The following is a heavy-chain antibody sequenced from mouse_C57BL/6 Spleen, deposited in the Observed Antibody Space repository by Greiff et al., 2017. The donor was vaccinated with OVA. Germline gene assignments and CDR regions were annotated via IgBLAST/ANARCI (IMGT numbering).Heavy chain of an antibody. D-gene: IGHD4-1*01. V-gene: IGHV1-50*01. J-gene: IGHJ2*01. CDR2: IDPSDSYT. CDR3: AGGGGTDYFDY. Sequence: QVQLLQPGAELVKPGASVKLSCKASGYTFTSYWMQWVKQRPGQGLEWIGEIDPSDSYTNYNQKFKGKATLTVDTSSSTAYLQLSSLTSEDSAVYYCAGGGGTDYFDYWGQGTTLTVSS. CDR1: GYTFTSYW.